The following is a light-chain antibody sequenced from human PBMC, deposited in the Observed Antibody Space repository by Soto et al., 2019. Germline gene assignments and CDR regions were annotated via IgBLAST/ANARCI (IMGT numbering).Light chain of an antibody. CDR3: QQSYSNHPT. J-gene: IGKJ2*01. CDR1: QSISSY. CDR2: AAF. Sequence: DIQMTQSPSSLSASVGDRVTITCRASQSISSYLNWYQQKPGKAPKLLIYAAFSLQSGVPSRFSGSGSGTDFTLTISSLQPEDFAIFYCQQSYSNHPTFGQGTVLEIK. V-gene: IGKV1-39*01.